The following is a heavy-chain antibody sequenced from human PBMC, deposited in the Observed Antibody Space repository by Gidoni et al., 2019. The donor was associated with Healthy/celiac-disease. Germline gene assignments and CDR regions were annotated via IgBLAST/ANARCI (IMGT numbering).Heavy chain of an antibody. CDR1: GGTFSSYA. V-gene: IGHV1-69*01. CDR3: ARQGGLKQQLVLWYPFDY. J-gene: IGHJ4*02. Sequence: QVQLVQSGAEVKKPGSSVKVSCKASGGTFSSYAISWVRQAPGQGLEWMGGIIPIFGTANYAQKFQGRVTITADESTSTAYMELSSLRSEDTAVYYCARQGGLKQQLVLWYPFDYWGQGTLVTVSS. D-gene: IGHD6-13*01. CDR2: IIPIFGTA.